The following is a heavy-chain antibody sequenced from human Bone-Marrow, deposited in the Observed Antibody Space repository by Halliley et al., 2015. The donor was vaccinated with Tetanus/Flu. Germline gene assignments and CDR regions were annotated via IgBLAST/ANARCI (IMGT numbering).Heavy chain of an antibody. CDR3: AKVPNDNSGYFYFDY. CDR2: VRGSGVYT. V-gene: IGHV3-23*01. D-gene: IGHD3-22*01. J-gene: IGHJ4*02. Sequence: VRGSGVYTNYVDSVNGRFTISRDNFKDTLYLQMNDLRAEDTAVYFCAKVPNDNSGYFYFDYWGQGALVPVSS.